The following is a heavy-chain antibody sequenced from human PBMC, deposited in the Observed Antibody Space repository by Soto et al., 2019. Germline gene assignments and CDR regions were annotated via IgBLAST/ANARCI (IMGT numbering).Heavy chain of an antibody. J-gene: IGHJ3*02. D-gene: IGHD3-16*01. V-gene: IGHV3-23*01. Sequence: GGSLRLSFAASGFTFSSYAMSWVRQAPGKGLEWVSAISGSGGSTYYADSVKGRFTISRDNSKNTLYLQMNSLRAEDTAVYYCARIHTVWEAFDIWGQGTMVTVSS. CDR2: ISGSGGST. CDR1: GFTFSSYA. CDR3: ARIHTVWEAFDI.